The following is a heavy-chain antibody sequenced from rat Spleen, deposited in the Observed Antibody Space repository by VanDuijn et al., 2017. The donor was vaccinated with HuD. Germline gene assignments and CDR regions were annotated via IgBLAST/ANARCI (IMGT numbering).Heavy chain of an antibody. CDR3: ARHTEAADY. CDR1: GFSLASFH. D-gene: IGHD1-11*01. J-gene: IGHJ2*01. Sequence: QVQLKESGPGLVQPSQTLSLTCTVSGFSLASFHVSWVRQPPGKGLEWMGAIWSGGNTDYNSALKSRLSISRDTSKSQVFLKMNSLQPEDTGTYYCARHTEAADYWGQGVMVTVSS. CDR2: IWSGGNT. V-gene: IGHV2-43*01.